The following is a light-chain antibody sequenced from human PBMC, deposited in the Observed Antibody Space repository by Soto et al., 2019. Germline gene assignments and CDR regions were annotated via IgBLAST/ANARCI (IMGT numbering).Light chain of an antibody. Sequence: QSVLTQPPSASGTPGQRVTISCSGSSSNIGSNYVYWYQQLPGTAPKLLIYRNNQRPSGVPDRFSGSKSDTSASLAISGLRSEDEADYYCAAWDDSLSGNYVFGTGTKLTVL. CDR1: SSNIGSNY. V-gene: IGLV1-47*01. CDR3: AAWDDSLSGNYV. J-gene: IGLJ1*01. CDR2: RNN.